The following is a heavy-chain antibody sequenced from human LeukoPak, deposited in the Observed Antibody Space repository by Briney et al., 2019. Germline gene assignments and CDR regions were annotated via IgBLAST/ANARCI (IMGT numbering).Heavy chain of an antibody. D-gene: IGHD3-22*01. CDR1: GFSIRACY. CDR3: VRAVHHNFYSDSSGYYGDAFDV. CDR2: IYSGGTI. J-gene: IGHJ3*01. Sequence: GGSLRLSCEASGFSIRACYMSWVRQVPGKGLEWVSVIYSGGTIRYADSVKGRFTFSRDNFKDTLNLQMNSLRADDTAVYYCVRAVHHNFYSDSSGYYGDAFDVWGQGTVVTVSS. V-gene: IGHV3-53*01.